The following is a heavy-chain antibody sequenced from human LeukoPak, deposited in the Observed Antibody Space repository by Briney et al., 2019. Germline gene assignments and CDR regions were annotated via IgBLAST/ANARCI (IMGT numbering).Heavy chain of an antibody. CDR2: ISGSGGST. J-gene: IGHJ4*02. CDR3: ATSNIVNGDFDY. D-gene: IGHD2-15*01. V-gene: IGHV3-23*01. CDR1: GFTFSSYA. Sequence: GGSLRLSCAASGFTFSSYAMSWVRQAPGKGLEWVSAISGSGGSTYYADSVKGRFTISRGNSKNTLYLQMNSLRAEDTAVYYCATSNIVNGDFDYWGQGTLVTVSS.